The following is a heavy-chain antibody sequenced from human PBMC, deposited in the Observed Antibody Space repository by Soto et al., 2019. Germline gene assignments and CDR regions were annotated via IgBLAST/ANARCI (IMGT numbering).Heavy chain of an antibody. D-gene: IGHD2-2*01. J-gene: IGHJ6*03. CDR3: ARVGCSSTSCYLSYYYMDV. CDR2: ISAYNGNT. Sequence: ASVKVSCKDSGYTFTSYCISWVRQSTRQGLEWMGWISAYNGNTNYAQKLQGRVTMTTDTSTSTAYMELRSLRSDDTAVYYCARVGCSSTSCYLSYYYMDVWGKGTTVTVSS. V-gene: IGHV1-18*01. CDR1: GYTFTSYC.